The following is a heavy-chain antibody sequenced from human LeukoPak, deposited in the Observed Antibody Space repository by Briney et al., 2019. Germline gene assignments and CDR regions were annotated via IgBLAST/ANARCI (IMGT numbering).Heavy chain of an antibody. J-gene: IGHJ4*02. CDR1: GFTFSNYG. Sequence: GVSLRLSCAASGFTFSNYGMHWVRQAPGKGLEWVAVISYDGSNKYYADSVKGRFTISRDNSKNTLYLQMNSLRAEDTAVYYCAKDKYSGSYGPLDYWGQGTLVTVSS. V-gene: IGHV3-30*18. D-gene: IGHD1-26*01. CDR3: AKDKYSGSYGPLDY. CDR2: ISYDGSNK.